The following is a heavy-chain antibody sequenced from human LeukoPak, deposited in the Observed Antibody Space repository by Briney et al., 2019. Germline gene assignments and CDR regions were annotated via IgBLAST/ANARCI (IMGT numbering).Heavy chain of an antibody. J-gene: IGHJ5*02. V-gene: IGHV1-2*04. Sequence: GASVKVSCKASGYTFTGYYMHWVRQAPGQGLEWMGWINPNSGGTNYAQKFQGWVTMTRDTSISTAYMELSRLRSDDTAVYYCARSYYYDSSGYGPFDPWGQGTLVTVSS. CDR2: INPNSGGT. CDR3: ARSYYYDSSGYGPFDP. CDR1: GYTFTGYY. D-gene: IGHD3-22*01.